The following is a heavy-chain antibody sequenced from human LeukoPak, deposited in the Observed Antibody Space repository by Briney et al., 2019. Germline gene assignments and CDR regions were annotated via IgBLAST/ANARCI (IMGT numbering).Heavy chain of an antibody. CDR3: AKDGRWIQLWLPGYFDY. J-gene: IGHJ4*02. CDR1: VFPFSRYS. Sequence: GGSLRLSCTTSVFPFSRYSMNWVRQAPGKGLEWVAVISYDGSNKYYADSVKGRFTISRDNSKNTLYLQMNSLRAEDTAVYYCAKDGRWIQLWLPGYFDYXXXGXLVTVSS. D-gene: IGHD5-18*01. CDR2: ISYDGSNK. V-gene: IGHV3-30*18.